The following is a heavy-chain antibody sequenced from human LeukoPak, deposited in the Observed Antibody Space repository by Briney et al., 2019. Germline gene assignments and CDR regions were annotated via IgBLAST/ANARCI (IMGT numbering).Heavy chain of an antibody. Sequence: ASVKVSCKVSGYTLTESSMHWVRQAPGNGLEWMGDFDPEDGEPNYAQKIQGRVTMTKDTSDHTVYMELRSLRSEDTAVYYCVTDIRSGWSNYWGQGTLITVSS. V-gene: IGHV1-24*01. J-gene: IGHJ4*02. CDR2: FDPEDGEP. CDR1: GYTLTESS. D-gene: IGHD6-19*01. CDR3: VTDIRSGWSNY.